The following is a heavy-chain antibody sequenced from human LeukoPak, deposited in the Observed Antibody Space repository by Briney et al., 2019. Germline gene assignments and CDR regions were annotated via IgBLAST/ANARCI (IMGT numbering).Heavy chain of an antibody. V-gene: IGHV1-69*13. Sequence: SVKVSCKASGGTFSSYAISWVRQAPGQGLEWMGGIIPIFGTANYAQKFQGRVAITADESTSTAYMELSSLRSEDTAVYYCARAATSILGVVIVWFDPWGQGTLVTVSS. CDR1: GGTFSSYA. J-gene: IGHJ5*02. D-gene: IGHD3-3*01. CDR3: ARAATSILGVVIVWFDP. CDR2: IIPIFGTA.